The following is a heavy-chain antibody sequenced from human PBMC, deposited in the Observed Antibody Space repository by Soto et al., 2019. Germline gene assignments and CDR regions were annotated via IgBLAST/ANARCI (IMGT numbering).Heavy chain of an antibody. J-gene: IGHJ4*02. V-gene: IGHV2-5*02. D-gene: IGHD5-12*01. CDR2: IFWDDDK. Sequence: QITLKESGPALVRPTQTLTLTCSFSGFSLTTRGVAVGWIRQPPGKALEWLALIFWDDDKWYSPSLRSRLTITEDTSKNQVVLTTTNMDPVDTATYYCAHRSRVYAYYFDQWGQGTLVTVSS. CDR3: AHRSRVYAYYFDQ. CDR1: GFSLTTRGVA.